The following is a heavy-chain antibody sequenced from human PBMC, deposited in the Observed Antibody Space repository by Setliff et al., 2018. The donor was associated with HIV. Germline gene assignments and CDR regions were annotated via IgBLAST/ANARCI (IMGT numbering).Heavy chain of an antibody. D-gene: IGHD6-6*01. CDR2: VRYDESNK. CDR1: GFIFSSYA. V-gene: IGHV3-30*02. CDR3: ARGGSSSSKYYFDY. Sequence: AGGSLRLSCAASGFIFSSYAMHWVRQAPGKGLEWVACVRYDESNKYYAESVKDRFTISRDNSKNMVYLQMNSLRPEDTALYYCARGGSSSSKYYFDYWGQGTLVTVSS. J-gene: IGHJ4*02.